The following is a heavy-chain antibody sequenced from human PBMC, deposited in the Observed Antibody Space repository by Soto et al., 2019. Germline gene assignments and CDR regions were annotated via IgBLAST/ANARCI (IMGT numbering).Heavy chain of an antibody. CDR1: GYTFTGYY. J-gene: IGHJ3*02. D-gene: IGHD6-6*01. V-gene: IGHV1-2*04. CDR2: INPNSGGT. Sequence: ASVKVSCKASGYTFTGYYMHWVRQAPGQGLEWMGWINPNSGGTNYAQKFQGWVTMTRDTSISTAYMELSRLRSDDTAVYYCAREANSGSTWNAFDIWGQGTMVTVSS. CDR3: AREANSGSTWNAFDI.